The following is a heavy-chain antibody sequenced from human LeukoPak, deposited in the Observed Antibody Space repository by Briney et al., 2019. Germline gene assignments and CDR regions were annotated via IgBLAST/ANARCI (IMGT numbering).Heavy chain of an antibody. V-gene: IGHV3-48*01. CDR1: GITFSSYS. CDR2: ISSSGSTK. J-gene: IGHJ4*02. CDR3: ARGGLSIIGY. Sequence: GGSLRLSCGASGITFSSYSMDWVRQAPGKGLEWVSYISSSGSTKYYADSVKGRFTISRDNARNSLYLQMNSLRAEDTAVYFCARGGLSIIGYWGQGTLVTVSS. D-gene: IGHD2/OR15-2a*01.